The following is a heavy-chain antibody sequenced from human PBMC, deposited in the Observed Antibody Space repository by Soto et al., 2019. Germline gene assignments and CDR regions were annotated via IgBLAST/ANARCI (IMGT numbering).Heavy chain of an antibody. CDR3: ARWFNGDTFDYFDY. Sequence: PGGSLRLSCAASGFTFSSDWMHWFRQAPGKGLVWVSRIDSSGRTTTYADSVKGRFTISRDNAKNTLYLQMNGLRAEDTALYYCARWFNGDTFDYFDYWGQGTQVTSPQ. CDR1: GFTFSSDW. V-gene: IGHV3-74*01. J-gene: IGHJ4*02. D-gene: IGHD4-17*01. CDR2: IDSSGRTT.